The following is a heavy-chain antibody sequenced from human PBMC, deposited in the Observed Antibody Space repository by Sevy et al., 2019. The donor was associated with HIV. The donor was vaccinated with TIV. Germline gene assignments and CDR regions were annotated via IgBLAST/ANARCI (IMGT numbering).Heavy chain of an antibody. V-gene: IGHV3-23*01. CDR1: GFTFSTYA. D-gene: IGHD2-15*01. CDR2: ISGSGRYT. CDR3: AKGFCSGGSCPRDYYYYGMTS. Sequence: QAGGSLRLSCAASGFTFSTYAMNWVRQAPGKGLEWVSSISGSGRYTYYADSVEGRFTISRDSSKNTLYLQMNSLRADDTAVYYCAKGFCSGGSCPRDYYYYGMTSGAKGPRSPSP. J-gene: IGHJ6*02.